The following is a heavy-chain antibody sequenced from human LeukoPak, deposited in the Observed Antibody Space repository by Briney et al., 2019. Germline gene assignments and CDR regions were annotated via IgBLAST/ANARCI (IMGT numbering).Heavy chain of an antibody. J-gene: IGHJ6*02. D-gene: IGHD3-9*01. Sequence: PSETLSLTCTVSGGSISSYYWSWIRQPPGKGLEWIGYIYYSGSTNYNPSLKSRVTISVDTSKNQFSLKLSSVTAAATAVYYCGRGGLEILTGYPSRGGDVWGQGTTVTVSS. CDR2: IYYSGST. CDR1: GGSISSYY. CDR3: GRGGLEILTGYPSRGGDV. V-gene: IGHV4-59*01.